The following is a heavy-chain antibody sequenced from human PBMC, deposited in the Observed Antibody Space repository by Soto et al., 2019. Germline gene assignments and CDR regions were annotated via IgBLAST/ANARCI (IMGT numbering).Heavy chain of an antibody. CDR2: INPNSGGT. D-gene: IGHD5-18*01. V-gene: IGHV1-2*02. Sequence: ASVKVSCKASGYTFTGYYMHWVRQAPGQGLEWMGWINPNSGGTNYAQKFQGRVTMTRDTSISTAYMELSRLRSDDTAVYYCARDGRLSYAYLRHNWFDPWGQGTLVTVSS. CDR3: ARDGRLSYAYLRHNWFDP. CDR1: GYTFTGYY. J-gene: IGHJ5*02.